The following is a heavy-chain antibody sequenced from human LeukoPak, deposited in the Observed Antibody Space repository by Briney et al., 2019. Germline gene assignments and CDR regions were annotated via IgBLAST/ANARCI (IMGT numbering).Heavy chain of an antibody. V-gene: IGHV3-21*01. CDR3: ARDYGNIAAAGPVDY. CDR2: ISSSSSYI. J-gene: IGHJ4*02. D-gene: IGHD6-13*01. Sequence: GESLRLSCAASGFTFSSYSMNWVRQAPGKGLEWVSSISSSSSYIYYADSVKGRFTISRDNAKNSLYLQMNSLRAEDMAVYYCARDYGNIAAAGPVDYWGQGTLVTVSS. CDR1: GFTFSSYS.